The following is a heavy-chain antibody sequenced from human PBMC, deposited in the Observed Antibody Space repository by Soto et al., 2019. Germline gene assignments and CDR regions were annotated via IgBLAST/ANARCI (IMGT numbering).Heavy chain of an antibody. CDR1: GGSISSSRYY. CDR3: ARQIYDSSGYYYAY. D-gene: IGHD3-22*01. V-gene: IGHV4-39*01. Sequence: QMQLQESGPGLVKPSETLSLTCTVSGGSISSSRYYWGWIRQPPGQGLEWLGTIYSLGNTYYNPSLKRRVTISVDKSKSQLFLKLSSVTAPDTAVYYCARQIYDSSGYYYAYWGQGTPVTVSS. CDR2: IYSLGNT. J-gene: IGHJ4*02.